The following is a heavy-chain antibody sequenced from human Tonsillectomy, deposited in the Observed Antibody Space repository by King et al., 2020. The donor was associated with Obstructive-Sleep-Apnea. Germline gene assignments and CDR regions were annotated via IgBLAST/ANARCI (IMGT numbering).Heavy chain of an antibody. V-gene: IGHV3-74*01. D-gene: IGHD6-19*01. J-gene: IGHJ4*02. CDR1: GFSFSDYR. CDR2: INSGGSTT. CDR3: ASPHAPTVADPFEY. Sequence: VQLVESGGGLVQPGGSLRLSCAASGFSFSDYRMHWVRQAPGKGLVWVSAINSGGSTTNYADPVKGRFTTSRDNAKNQLYLQMNSLRAEDTAVYYCASPHAPTVADPFEYWGQGILVTVSS.